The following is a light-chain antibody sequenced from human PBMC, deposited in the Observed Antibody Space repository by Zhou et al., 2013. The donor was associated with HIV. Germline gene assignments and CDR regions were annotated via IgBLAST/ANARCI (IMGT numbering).Light chain of an antibody. V-gene: IGKV1-16*02. CDR1: QDITHY. CDR3: QPYNRYPGT. J-gene: IGKJ1*01. CDR2: AAS. Sequence: DIQMTQSPSSLSASVGDRVTITCRASQDITHYLAWFQQKPGKAPKSLIYAASSLQSGVPSKFSGSGSETEFTLTINSLQPDDFATYYCQPYNRYPGTFGQGTKVEMK.